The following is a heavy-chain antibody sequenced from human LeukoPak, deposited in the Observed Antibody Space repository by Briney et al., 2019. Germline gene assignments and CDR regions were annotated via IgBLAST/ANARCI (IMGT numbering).Heavy chain of an antibody. V-gene: IGHV3-23*01. CDR3: AKSRLTPHP. CDR1: GFTFSNSD. J-gene: IGHJ5*02. D-gene: IGHD1-14*01. Sequence: PGGSLRLSCAAPGFTFSNSDMSWVRQALGKGLEWVSAIGGSGSSTFYADSVKGRFTVSRDNSKNTLYLQMSSLRAEDTAVYYCAKSRLTPHPWGQGTLVTVSS. CDR2: IGGSGSST.